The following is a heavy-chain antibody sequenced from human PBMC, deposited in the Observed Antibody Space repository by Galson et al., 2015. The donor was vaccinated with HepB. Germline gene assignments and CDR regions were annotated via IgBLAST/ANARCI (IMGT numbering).Heavy chain of an antibody. D-gene: IGHD6-19*01. V-gene: IGHV4-4*02. J-gene: IGHJ4*02. CDR3: ARGHWAVAGFFFDY. CDR1: GGSISSSNW. CDR2: IFHTGST. Sequence: SETLSLTCAVSGGSISSSNWWSWVRQPPGKGLEWIGEIFHTGSTNYNPSLKSRVTISVDKSKNQFSLKLSSVTAADTAVYYCARGHWAVAGFFFDYWGQGTLVTVSS.